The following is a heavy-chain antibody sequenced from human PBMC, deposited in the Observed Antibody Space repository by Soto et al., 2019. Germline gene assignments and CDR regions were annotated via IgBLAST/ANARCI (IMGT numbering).Heavy chain of an antibody. Sequence: EVQLLESGGGLVQPGGSLRLSCAASGFTFSSYAMSWVRQAPGKGLEWVSAISGSGGSTYYADSVKGRFTISRDNSKNTLYLQMDSLRAEETAVYYCAKDPELYYDYIWGSKSDEYVWGKGTTVTVSS. J-gene: IGHJ6*04. CDR2: ISGSGGST. CDR1: GFTFSSYA. CDR3: AKDPELYYDYIWGSKSDEYV. V-gene: IGHV3-23*01. D-gene: IGHD3-16*01.